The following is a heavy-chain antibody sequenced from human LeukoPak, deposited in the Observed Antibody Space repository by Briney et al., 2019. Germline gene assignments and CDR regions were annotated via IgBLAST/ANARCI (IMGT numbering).Heavy chain of an antibody. CDR3: ARSIVVVPAAISTGRGAFDI. CDR1: GFTFSSYA. CDR2: ISYDGSNK. Sequence: PGGSLRLSCAASGFTFSSYAMHWVRQAPGKGLEWVAVISYDGSNKYYADSVKGRFTISRDNSKNTLYLQMNSLRAEDTAVYYCARSIVVVPAAISTGRGAFDIWGQGTMVTVSS. J-gene: IGHJ3*02. V-gene: IGHV3-30-3*01. D-gene: IGHD2-2*02.